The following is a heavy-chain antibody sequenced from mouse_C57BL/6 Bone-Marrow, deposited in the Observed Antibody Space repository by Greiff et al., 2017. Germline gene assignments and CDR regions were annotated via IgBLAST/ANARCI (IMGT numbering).Heavy chain of an antibody. CDR3: ASPPDWAYYFDY. CDR2: IYPGSGST. J-gene: IGHJ2*01. Sequence: VQLQQPGAELVKPGASVKMSCKASGYTFTSYWITWVKQRPGQGLEWIGDIYPGSGSTNYNAKFKSKATLTVDTSSSTACMQLSSLTSEDSAVYYCASPPDWAYYFDYGGQGTTLTVSS. V-gene: IGHV1-55*01. D-gene: IGHD4-1*01. CDR1: GYTFTSYW.